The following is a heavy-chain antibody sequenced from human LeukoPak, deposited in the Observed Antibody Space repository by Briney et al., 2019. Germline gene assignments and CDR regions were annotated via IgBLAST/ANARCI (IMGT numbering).Heavy chain of an antibody. CDR1: GFTFSSYW. D-gene: IGHD2-8*01. J-gene: IGHJ4*02. V-gene: IGHV3-21*06. CDR3: TRGTDGLWDF. Sequence: GGSLRLSCAASGFTFSSYWMSWVRQAPGKGLEWVSSISSSSDYIFYADSVKGRFTISRDNAKNSLYLQMNSLRAEDTAVYYCTRGTDGLWDFWGQGTLVTVSS. CDR2: ISSSSDYI.